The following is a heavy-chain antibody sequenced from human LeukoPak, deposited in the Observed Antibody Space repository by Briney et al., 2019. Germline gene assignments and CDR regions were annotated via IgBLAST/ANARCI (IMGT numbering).Heavy chain of an antibody. J-gene: IGHJ5*02. D-gene: IGHD6-13*01. CDR1: GGSFSGYY. Sequence: PSETLSLTCAVYGGSFSGYYWSWIRQPPGKGLEWIGEINHSGSTNYNPSLKSRVTISVDTSKSQFSLKLSSVTAADTAVYYCARAGRSRRFDPWGQGTLVTVSS. V-gene: IGHV4-34*01. CDR3: ARAGRSRRFDP. CDR2: INHSGST.